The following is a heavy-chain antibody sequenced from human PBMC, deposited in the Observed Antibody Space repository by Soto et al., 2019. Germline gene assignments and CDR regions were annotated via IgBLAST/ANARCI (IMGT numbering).Heavy chain of an antibody. CDR3: ARASGSYYQFDY. CDR2: IYYSGST. CDR1: GGSISSYY. Sequence: QVQLQESGPGLVKPSETLSLTCTVSGGSISSYYWSWIRQPPGKGLEWIGYIYYSGSTNYNPSLQRRVTMSVDTSKNQFSLKLSSVNAADTAVYYCARASGSYYQFDYWGQGTLVTVSS. J-gene: IGHJ4*02. V-gene: IGHV4-59*01. D-gene: IGHD1-26*01.